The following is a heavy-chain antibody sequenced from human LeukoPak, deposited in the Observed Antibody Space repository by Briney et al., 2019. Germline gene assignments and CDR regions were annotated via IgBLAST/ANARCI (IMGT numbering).Heavy chain of an antibody. CDR3: ARLLDFVAATGTGDPD. V-gene: IGHV5-10-1*01. CDR2: IDPSDSYT. D-gene: IGHD6-13*01. Sequence: GESLRISCQGSGYSFTRYWISWVRQMPGKGLEWMGRIDPSDSYTNYSPSFQGHVTISADKSISTAYLQWSSLKASDTAMYYCARLLDFVAATGTGDPDRGQGTLVTVSS. CDR1: GYSFTRYW. J-gene: IGHJ4*02.